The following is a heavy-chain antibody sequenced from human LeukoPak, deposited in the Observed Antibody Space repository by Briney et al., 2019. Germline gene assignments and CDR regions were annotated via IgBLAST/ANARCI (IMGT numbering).Heavy chain of an antibody. J-gene: IGHJ6*03. CDR3: ARVSDSNYYYYYYMDV. CDR2: IYYSGST. Sequence: SETLSLTCTVSGGSISSYYWSWIRQPPGKGLEWIGYIYYSGSTNYNPSLKSRVTISVDTSKNQFSLKLSSVTAADTAVYYCARVSDSNYYYYYYMDVWGKGTTVTVSS. D-gene: IGHD4-11*01. CDR1: GGSISSYY. V-gene: IGHV4-59*01.